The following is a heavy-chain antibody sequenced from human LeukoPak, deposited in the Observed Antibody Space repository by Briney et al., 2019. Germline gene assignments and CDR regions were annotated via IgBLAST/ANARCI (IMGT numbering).Heavy chain of an antibody. CDR3: ARTYCGGDCYDGPYAFDI. V-gene: IGHV4-34*01. Sequence: SETLSLTCAVYGGSFGGYYWSWIRQPPGKGLEWIGEINHSGSTNYNPSLKSRVTISVDRSKNQFSLKLSSVTAADTAVYYCARTYCGGDCYDGPYAFDIWGQGTMVTVSS. J-gene: IGHJ3*02. CDR1: GGSFGGYY. CDR2: INHSGST. D-gene: IGHD2-21*02.